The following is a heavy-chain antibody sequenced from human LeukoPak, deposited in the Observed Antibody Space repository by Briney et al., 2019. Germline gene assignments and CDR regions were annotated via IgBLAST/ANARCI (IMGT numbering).Heavy chain of an antibody. CDR3: ARGRLYYDFWSGAFDI. CDR1: GGSFSGYY. Sequence: SETLSLTCAVYGGSFSGYYWSWIRQPPGKGLEWIGEINHSGSTNYNPSLKSRVTISVDTSKNQFSLKLSSVTAADTAVYYCARGRLYYDFWSGAFDIWGQGTMVTVSS. J-gene: IGHJ3*02. D-gene: IGHD3-3*01. CDR2: INHSGST. V-gene: IGHV4-34*01.